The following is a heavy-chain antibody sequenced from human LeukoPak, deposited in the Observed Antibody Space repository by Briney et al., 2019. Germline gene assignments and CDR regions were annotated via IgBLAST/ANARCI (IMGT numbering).Heavy chain of an antibody. D-gene: IGHD3-10*01. CDR2: INHSGST. J-gene: IGHJ5*02. V-gene: IGHV4-34*01. CDR1: GGSFSGYY. Sequence: TSETLSLTCAVYGGSFSGYYWSWIRQPPGKGLEWIGEINHSGSTNYNPSLKSRVTISVDTSKNQFSLKLSSVTAADTAVYYCAGHPPYYYGSRNWFDPWGQGTLVTVSS. CDR3: AGHPPYYYGSRNWFDP.